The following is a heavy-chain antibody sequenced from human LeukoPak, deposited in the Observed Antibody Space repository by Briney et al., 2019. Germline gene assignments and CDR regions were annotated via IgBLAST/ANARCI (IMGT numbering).Heavy chain of an antibody. V-gene: IGHV4-59*01. J-gene: IGHJ4*02. CDR2: VDHTGST. CDR3: ARVPHCGGDCYPSYFDY. D-gene: IGHD2-21*02. Sequence: SETLSLTCSVSDDSITMYYWTWIRQPPGKGLEWIGYVDHTGSTNYNPSLKSRVTISVDTSKNQFSLKLSSVTAADTAVYYCARVPHCGGDCYPSYFDYWGQGTLVTVSS. CDR1: DDSITMYY.